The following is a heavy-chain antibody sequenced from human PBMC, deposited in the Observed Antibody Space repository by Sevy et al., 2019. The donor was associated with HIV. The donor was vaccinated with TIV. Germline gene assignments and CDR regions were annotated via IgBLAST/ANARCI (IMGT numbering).Heavy chain of an antibody. D-gene: IGHD2-15*01. CDR3: AGTLGYCSGGSCYSHFDY. V-gene: IGHV3-66*01. Sequence: GGSLRLSCAASGFTVSSNYMSWVRQAPGKGLEWVSVIYSGGSTYYADSVKGRFNISRDNSKNTLYLQMNSLRAEDTAVYYCAGTLGYCSGGSCYSHFDYWGQGTLVTVSS. J-gene: IGHJ4*02. CDR2: IYSGGST. CDR1: GFTVSSNY.